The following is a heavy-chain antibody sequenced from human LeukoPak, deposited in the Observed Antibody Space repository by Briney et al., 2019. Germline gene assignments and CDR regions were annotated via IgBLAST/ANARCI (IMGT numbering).Heavy chain of an antibody. Sequence: GGSLRLSCAASGFTFSSYWMHWVRQAPGKGLVWVSRINSDGSSTSYADSVQGRFTISRDNSKDTLNLQMNSLRAEDTAMYYCAKGGGYSYGLNYWGQGTLVTVSS. CDR2: INSDGSST. J-gene: IGHJ4*02. CDR1: GFTFSSYW. V-gene: IGHV3-74*01. CDR3: AKGGGYSYGLNY. D-gene: IGHD5-18*01.